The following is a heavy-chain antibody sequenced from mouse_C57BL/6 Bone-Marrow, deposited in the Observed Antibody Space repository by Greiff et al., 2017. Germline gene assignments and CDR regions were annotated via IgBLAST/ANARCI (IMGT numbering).Heavy chain of an antibody. CDR1: GFTFNTYA. CDR3: VRASITTVVATGYFDV. D-gene: IGHD1-1*01. Sequence: EVKVVESGGGLVQPKGSLKLSCAASGFTFNTYAMHWVRQAPGKGLEWVARIRSKSSNYATYYADSVKDRFTISRDDSQSMLYLQMNNLKTEDTAMYYCVRASITTVVATGYFDVWGTGTTVTVSS. V-gene: IGHV10-3*01. CDR2: IRSKSSNYAT. J-gene: IGHJ1*03.